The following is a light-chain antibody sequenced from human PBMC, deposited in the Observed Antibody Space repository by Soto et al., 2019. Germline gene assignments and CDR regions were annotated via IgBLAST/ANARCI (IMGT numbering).Light chain of an antibody. CDR2: EVS. Sequence: QSALTQPASVSGSPGQSITISCTGTSSDVGSYNLVSWYQQHPGKAPKLMIYEVSKRPSGVSNRFSGSKSGNTASLTISGLQAEEEADYSCCSYAGSSTSYVFGTGTKLTVL. CDR1: SSDVGSYNL. CDR3: CSYAGSSTSYV. V-gene: IGLV2-23*02. J-gene: IGLJ1*01.